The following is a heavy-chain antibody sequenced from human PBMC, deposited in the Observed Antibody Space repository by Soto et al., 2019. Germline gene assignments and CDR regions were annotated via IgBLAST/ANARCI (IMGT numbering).Heavy chain of an antibody. D-gene: IGHD6-19*01. CDR1: GFTFSSHA. V-gene: IGHV3-23*01. J-gene: IGHJ4*02. Sequence: EVQLLESGGGLVQPGGSLRLSCAASGFTFSSHAMSWVRQAPGKGLEWVSSTIDSGGRSYHADSVRGRFTISRDNSKNTLYLRMNSLRADDTAIYYCAKDKMEQWLVRGYYDYWGQGALVTVSS. CDR2: TIDSGGRS. CDR3: AKDKMEQWLVRGYYDY.